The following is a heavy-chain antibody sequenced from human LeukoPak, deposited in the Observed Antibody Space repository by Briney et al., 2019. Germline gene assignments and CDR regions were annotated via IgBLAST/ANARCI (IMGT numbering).Heavy chain of an antibody. V-gene: IGHV3-23*01. D-gene: IGHD3-10*01. CDR2: ISGSGGST. Sequence: GGSLRLSCAASGFTFSSYAMSWVRQAPGKGLEWVSAISGSGGSTYYADAVKGRFTISRDNSKNTPYLQMNSLRAEDTAVYYCAKELDMVRGVIDYWGQGTLVTVSS. CDR1: GFTFSSYA. J-gene: IGHJ4*02. CDR3: AKELDMVRGVIDY.